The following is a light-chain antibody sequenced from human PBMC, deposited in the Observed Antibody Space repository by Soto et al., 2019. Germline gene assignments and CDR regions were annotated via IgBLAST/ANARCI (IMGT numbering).Light chain of an antibody. V-gene: IGLV2-14*03. CDR2: DVS. Sequence: QSVLTQPASVSGSPGQSITISCTGTSSDVGGYNYVSWYQQHPGKAPKFMIYDVSSRPSGVSNRFSGSKSGNTASLTISGLQAEDESYYYCCSYTTSNTRQIVSGTGTKVTVL. CDR1: SSDVGGYNY. J-gene: IGLJ1*01. CDR3: CSYTTSNTRQIV.